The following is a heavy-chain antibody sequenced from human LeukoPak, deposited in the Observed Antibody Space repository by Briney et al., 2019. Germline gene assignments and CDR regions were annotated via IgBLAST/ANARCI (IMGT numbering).Heavy chain of an antibody. D-gene: IGHD3-16*02. J-gene: IGHJ4*02. CDR2: INHSGST. Sequence: SETLSLTCTVSGGSISTSSYYWSWIRQSPGQGLEWIGEINHSGSTNYNPSLKSRVTISADTSKNQFSLMLSSVTAADTAVYYCARVRDYVWGSSRYTLYYFDYWGQGTQVTVSS. CDR1: GGSISTSSYY. CDR3: ARVRDYVWGSSRYTLYYFDY. V-gene: IGHV4-39*07.